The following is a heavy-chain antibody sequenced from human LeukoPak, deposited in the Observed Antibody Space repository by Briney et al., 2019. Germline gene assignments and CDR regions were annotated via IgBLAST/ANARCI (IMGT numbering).Heavy chain of an antibody. J-gene: IGHJ5*02. CDR1: GGSISSYY. D-gene: IGHD6-13*01. CDR3: ARGSYSSSWYAYNWFDP. V-gene: IGHV4-59*01. CDR2: IYYSGRN. Sequence: SETLSLTCTVSGGSISSYYWSWVRQPPGKGLEWIGYIYYSGRNNYNPSPTSRGTISVETTKNQFSLKLSSVTAADTAVYYCARGSYSSSWYAYNWFDPWGQGTLVTVSS.